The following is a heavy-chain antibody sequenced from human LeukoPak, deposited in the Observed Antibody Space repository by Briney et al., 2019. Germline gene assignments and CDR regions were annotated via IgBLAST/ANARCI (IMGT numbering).Heavy chain of an antibody. Sequence: GGSLRLSCAASGFTFSNYEMIWVRQAPGKGLEWISYIRGSGDITEYADSVRGRFTISRDNAKNSLYLQMNSLRVEDTAFYYCARDRITVTGAYNWFDPWGQGTLVTVSS. CDR2: IRGSGDIT. CDR3: ARDRITVTGAYNWFDP. J-gene: IGHJ5*02. D-gene: IGHD6-19*01. CDR1: GFTFSNYE. V-gene: IGHV3-48*03.